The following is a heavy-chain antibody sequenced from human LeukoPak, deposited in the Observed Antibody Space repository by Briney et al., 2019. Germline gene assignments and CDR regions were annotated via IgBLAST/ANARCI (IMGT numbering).Heavy chain of an antibody. CDR3: AKDPGVVPGHFFDY. D-gene: IGHD2-2*01. CDR2: TGSTGVST. CDR1: GFTFSSYA. Sequence: PGGSLRLSCAASGFTFSSYAMNWVRQAPGKGLEWVSGTGSTGVSTFYADSVKGRFTVSRDNSKNTLSLQMNSLRAEDTAVYYCAKDPGVVPGHFFDYWGQGTLVTVSS. J-gene: IGHJ4*02. V-gene: IGHV3-23*01.